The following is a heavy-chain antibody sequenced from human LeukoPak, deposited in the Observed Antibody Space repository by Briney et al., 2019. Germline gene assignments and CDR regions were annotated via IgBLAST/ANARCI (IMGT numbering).Heavy chain of an antibody. D-gene: IGHD1-26*01. CDR1: GFTFSSYS. CDR3: TTYSGSFDY. V-gene: IGHV3-15*01. Sequence: GGSLRLSCAASGFTFSSYSMNWVRQAPGKGLEWVGHIKSKTDGGTTDYAAPVKGRFTISRDDSKNTLYLQMNSLQTEDTAVYYCTTYSGSFDYWGQGTLVTVSS. CDR2: IKSKTDGGTT. J-gene: IGHJ4*02.